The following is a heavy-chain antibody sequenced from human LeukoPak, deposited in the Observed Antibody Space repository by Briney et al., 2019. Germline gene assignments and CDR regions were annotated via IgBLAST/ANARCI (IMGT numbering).Heavy chain of an antibody. CDR1: GGSFSGYY. D-gene: IGHD6-13*01. J-gene: IGHJ3*02. CDR2: INHSGST. CDR3: ARGARGSSWFHSGAFDI. Sequence: SETLSLTCAVYGGSFSGYYWSWIRQPPGKGLEWIGEINHSGSTNYNPSLKSRVTISVDTSKNQFSLKLSSVTAADTAVYYCARGARGSSWFHSGAFDIWGQGTMVTVSS. V-gene: IGHV4-34*01.